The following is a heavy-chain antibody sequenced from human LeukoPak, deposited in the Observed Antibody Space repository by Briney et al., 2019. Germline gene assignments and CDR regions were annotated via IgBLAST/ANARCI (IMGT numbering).Heavy chain of an antibody. CDR1: GYTFITSS. CDR3: VGGSLGY. Sequence: GASVKVSCKTLGYTFITSSIYLVRQAPGQRLEWLGWITVASGNTRYSENLQGRVTLTRDTSANTAYMELHNLKFEDTAVYYCVGGSLGYWGQGTLVTVSP. J-gene: IGHJ4*02. CDR2: ITVASGNT. V-gene: IGHV1-3*01.